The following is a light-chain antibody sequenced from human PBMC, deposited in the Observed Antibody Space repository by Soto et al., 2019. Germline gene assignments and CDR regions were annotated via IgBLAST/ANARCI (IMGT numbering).Light chain of an antibody. Sequence: DLQMTQSPSSLSASVGDRVTIACRASQSINIYLNWYQQKPGKASKFLIYDASTLESGVPSRFSGSGFGTEFSLTISSLQPDDFGSYYCQHMRTFGQGTKVDIK. CDR1: QSINIY. CDR3: QHMRT. J-gene: IGKJ1*01. V-gene: IGKV1-5*01. CDR2: DAS.